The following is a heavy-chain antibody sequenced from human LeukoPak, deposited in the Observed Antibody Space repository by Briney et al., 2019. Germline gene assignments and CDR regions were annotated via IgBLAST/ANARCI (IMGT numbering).Heavy chain of an antibody. Sequence: SETLSLTCTVSGGSISGYYWSWIRQPPGKGLEWIGYIYYSGSTNYNPSLKSRATISVDTSKNQFSLKLSSVTAADTAVYYCARGPNYDILTDMGYYYYYGMDVWGQGTTATVSS. D-gene: IGHD3-9*01. CDR3: ARGPNYDILTDMGYYYYYGMDV. CDR1: GGSISGYY. J-gene: IGHJ6*02. V-gene: IGHV4-59*01. CDR2: IYYSGST.